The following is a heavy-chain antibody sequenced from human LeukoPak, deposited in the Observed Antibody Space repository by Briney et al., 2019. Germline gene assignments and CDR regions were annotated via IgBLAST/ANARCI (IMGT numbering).Heavy chain of an antibody. Sequence: PGGSLRLSCAASGFTFSSYSMNWVRQAPGKGLEWVSSISSSSSYIYYADSVKGRFTISRDNAKNSLYLQMNSLRAEDTAVYYCAKDYMGDGYPWGFDYWCQGTLVTVSS. CDR2: ISSSSSYI. CDR3: AKDYMGDGYPWGFDY. D-gene: IGHD5-24*01. J-gene: IGHJ4*02. CDR1: GFTFSSYS. V-gene: IGHV3-21*01.